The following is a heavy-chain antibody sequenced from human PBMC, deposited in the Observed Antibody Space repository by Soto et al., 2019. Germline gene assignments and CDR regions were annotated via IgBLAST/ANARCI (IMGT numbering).Heavy chain of an antibody. V-gene: IGHV3-23*01. CDR3: AKEGRRAPYYYYYYGMDV. CDR1: GFTFSSYA. J-gene: IGHJ6*02. CDR2: ISGSGGST. Sequence: GSLRLSCAASGFTFSSYAMSWVRQAPGKGLEWVSAISGSGGSTYYADSVKGRFTISRDNSKNTLYLQMNSLRAEDTAVYYCAKEGRRAPYYYYYYGMDVWGQGTTVTVSS.